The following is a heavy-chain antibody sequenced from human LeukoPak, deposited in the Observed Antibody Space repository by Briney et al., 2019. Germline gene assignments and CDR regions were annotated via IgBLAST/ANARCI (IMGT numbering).Heavy chain of an antibody. V-gene: IGHV3-66*01. Sequence: GGSLRLSCAASGFTVSSNYMSWVRQAPGKGLEWVSVIYSGGSTYYADSVKGRFTISRDNSKNTLYLQMNSLRAEDTAVYYCARDGYSYGPLPFDYWGQGTLVTVSS. CDR3: ARDGYSYGPLPFDY. D-gene: IGHD5-18*01. CDR2: IYSGGST. CDR1: GFTVSSNY. J-gene: IGHJ4*02.